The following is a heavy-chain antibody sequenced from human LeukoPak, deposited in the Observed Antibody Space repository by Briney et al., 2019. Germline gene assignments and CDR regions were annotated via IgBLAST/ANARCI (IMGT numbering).Heavy chain of an antibody. CDR3: ARDQDIVVVPAAMPAAIDY. J-gene: IGHJ4*02. CDR1: GYTFTGYY. CDR2: INPNSGGT. V-gene: IGHV1-2*02. D-gene: IGHD2-2*01. Sequence: ASVKVSCKASGYTFTGYYMHWVRQAPGQGLERMGWINPNSGGTNYAQKFQGRVTMTRDTSISTAYMQLSRLRSDDTAVYYCARDQDIVVVPAAMPAAIDYWGQGTLVTVSS.